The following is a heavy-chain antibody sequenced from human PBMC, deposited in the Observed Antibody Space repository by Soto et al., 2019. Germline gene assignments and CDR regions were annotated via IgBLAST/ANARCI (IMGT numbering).Heavy chain of an antibody. D-gene: IGHD3-10*01. J-gene: IGHJ6*02. CDR2: ISSSGSTI. V-gene: IGHV3-48*03. CDR1: GFTFSSYE. CDR3: ARDDGLGLAPYYGMDV. Sequence: EVQLVESGGGLVQPGGSLRLSCAASGFTFSSYEMNWVRQAPGKGLEWVSYISSSGSTIFYADSVKGRFTISRDNAKNSLYLQKNSLRAEDTAVYYCARDDGLGLAPYYGMDVWGQGTTVTVSS.